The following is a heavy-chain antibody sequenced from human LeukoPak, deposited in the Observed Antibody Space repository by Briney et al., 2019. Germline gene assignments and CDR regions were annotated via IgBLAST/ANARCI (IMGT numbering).Heavy chain of an antibody. J-gene: IGHJ4*02. Sequence: GESLKISCKGSGYSFTNYWISWVRQMPGKGLEWMGRIDSSDSYTNYSPSFEGHVTISADNSITTASLQWSRLKASDTAIYYCARHQYSYGSSLDYWGQGTLVTVSS. V-gene: IGHV5-10-1*01. CDR3: ARHQYSYGSSLDY. CDR2: IDSSDSYT. D-gene: IGHD3-10*01. CDR1: GYSFTNYW.